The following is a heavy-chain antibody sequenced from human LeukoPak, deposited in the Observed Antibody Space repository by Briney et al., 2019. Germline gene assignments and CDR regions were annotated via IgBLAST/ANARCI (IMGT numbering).Heavy chain of an antibody. CDR3: VREAGYCATVCLKSNWFDP. J-gene: IGHJ5*02. D-gene: IGHD2-8*01. CDR1: GFSFSNHA. Sequence: GASLRLSCAASGFSFSNHAMSWVRQPAGKVLEWVAAISNGNSYYADSVRGRFTISRDDSRNMVYLQMNSLRDEDTALYYCVREAGYCATVCLKSNWFDPWGQGTLVTVSS. CDR2: ISNGNS. V-gene: IGHV3-23*01.